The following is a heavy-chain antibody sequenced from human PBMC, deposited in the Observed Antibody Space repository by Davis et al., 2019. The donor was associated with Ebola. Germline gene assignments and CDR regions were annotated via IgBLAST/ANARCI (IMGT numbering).Heavy chain of an antibody. Sequence: ASVKVSCKASGYIFTTYGIHWVRQAPGQGLEWMGWINTNTGNPTYAQGFTGRFVFSLDTSVSTAYLQISSLKAEDTAVYYCARDSIFLGGFIAYWGQGTLVTVSS. J-gene: IGHJ4*02. CDR3: ARDSIFLGGFIAY. V-gene: IGHV7-4-1*02. CDR2: INTNTGNP. CDR1: GYIFTTYG. D-gene: IGHD2-15*01.